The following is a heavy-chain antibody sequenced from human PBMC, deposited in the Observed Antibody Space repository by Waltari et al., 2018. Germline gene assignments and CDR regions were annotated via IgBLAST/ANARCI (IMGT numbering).Heavy chain of an antibody. CDR1: GFTFSSYW. CDR3: AREGIAAVRYYYYYYMDV. Sequence: EVQLVESGGGLVQPGGSRRLSCAAYGFTFSSYWMSWVRQAPGKGLEWVANRKQDGSEKYYVDSVKGRFTISRDNAKNSLYLQMNSLRAEDTAVYYCAREGIAAVRYYYYYYMDVWGKGTTVTVSS. D-gene: IGHD6-13*01. J-gene: IGHJ6*03. CDR2: RKQDGSEK. V-gene: IGHV3-7*01.